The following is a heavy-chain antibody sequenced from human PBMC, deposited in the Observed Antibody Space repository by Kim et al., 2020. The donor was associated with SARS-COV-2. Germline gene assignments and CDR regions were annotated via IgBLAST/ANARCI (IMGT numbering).Heavy chain of an antibody. Sequence: GGSLRLSCAASGFTFSSYGMHWVRQAPGKGLEWVAVISYDGSNKYYADSVKGRFTISRDNSKNTLYLQMNSLRAEDTAVYYCAKEKDTAMVGGYFDYWG. CDR2: ISYDGSNK. CDR1: GFTFSSYG. CDR3: AKEKDTAMVGGYFDY. V-gene: IGHV3-30*18. J-gene: IGHJ4*03. D-gene: IGHD5-18*01.